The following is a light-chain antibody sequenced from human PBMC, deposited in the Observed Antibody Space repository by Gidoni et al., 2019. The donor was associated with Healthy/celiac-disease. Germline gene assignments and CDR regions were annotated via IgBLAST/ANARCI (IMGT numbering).Light chain of an antibody. J-gene: IGKJ3*01. CDR3: QQLNSYPPFT. CDR2: AAS. V-gene: IGKV1-9*01. Sequence: DIPLPQSPSFLSASVGDRVTITCRASQGISSYLAWYQQKPGKAPKLLIYAASTLQSGVPSRFSGSGSGTEFTLTISSLQPEDFATYYCQQLNSYPPFTFGPGTKVDIK. CDR1: QGISSY.